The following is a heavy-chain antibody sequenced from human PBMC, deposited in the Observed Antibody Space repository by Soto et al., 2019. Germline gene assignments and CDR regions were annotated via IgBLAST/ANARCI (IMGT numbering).Heavy chain of an antibody. Sequence: GGSLRLSCAASGFTFSSYAMSWVRQAPGKGLEWVSAISGSGGSTYYADSVKGRFTISRDNSKNTLYLQMNSLRAEDTAVYYCAKDHPKNIVVVPAAMGAFDIWGQGTMVTVSS. V-gene: IGHV3-23*01. J-gene: IGHJ3*02. CDR3: AKDHPKNIVVVPAAMGAFDI. CDR2: ISGSGGST. D-gene: IGHD2-2*01. CDR1: GFTFSSYA.